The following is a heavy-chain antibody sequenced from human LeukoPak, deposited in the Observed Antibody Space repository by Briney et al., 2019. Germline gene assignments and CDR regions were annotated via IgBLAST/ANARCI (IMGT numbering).Heavy chain of an antibody. CDR1: GFTFNNSA. CDR2: VSGRGDNT. CDR3: AKDIGGDSGYIIYHYYHYGLDV. V-gene: IGHV3-23*01. D-gene: IGHD5-12*01. Sequence: PGGSLRLSCAASGFTFNNSAMSWVRQPPGKGLEWVSVVSGRGDNTYYADSVRGRFTISRDNSKNTLYLHMNSLRAEDTAVYYCAKDIGGDSGYIIYHYYHYGLDVWGQGTTVTVFS. J-gene: IGHJ6*02.